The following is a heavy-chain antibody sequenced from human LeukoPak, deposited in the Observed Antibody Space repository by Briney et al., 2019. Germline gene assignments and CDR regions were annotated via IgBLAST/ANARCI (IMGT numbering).Heavy chain of an antibody. CDR2: ISGSGGST. CDR1: GFTFSSYA. D-gene: IGHD3-10*01. V-gene: IGHV3-23*01. CDR3: ARAGGDYYYMDV. Sequence: GGSLRLSCAASGFTFSSYAMSWVRQAPGKGLEWVSAISGSGGSTYYADSVKGRFTISRDNSKNTLYLQMNSLRAEDTAVYYCARAGGDYYYMDVWGKGTTVTVSS. J-gene: IGHJ6*03.